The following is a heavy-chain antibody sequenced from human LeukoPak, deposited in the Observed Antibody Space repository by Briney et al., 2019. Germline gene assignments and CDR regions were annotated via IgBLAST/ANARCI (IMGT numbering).Heavy chain of an antibody. CDR3: ARERGRFYYFDY. J-gene: IGHJ4*02. CDR2: IKQDGSEK. D-gene: IGHD3-16*01. V-gene: IGHV3-7*01. Sequence: PGGSLRLSCAASGFTPSSYWMSWVRQAAGKGLEWVANIKQDGSEKYYVDSVKGRFTISRDNAKNSLYLQMNSLRAEDTAVYYCARERGRFYYFDYWGQGTLVTVSS. CDR1: GFTPSSYW.